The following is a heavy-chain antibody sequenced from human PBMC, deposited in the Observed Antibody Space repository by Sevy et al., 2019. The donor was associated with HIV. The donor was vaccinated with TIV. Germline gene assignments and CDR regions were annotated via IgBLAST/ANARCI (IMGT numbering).Heavy chain of an antibody. J-gene: IGHJ5*02. CDR1: GYTFTSYW. V-gene: IGHV5-10-1*01. D-gene: IGHD3-22*01. Sequence: GESLKISCKGSGYTFTSYWISWVRQMPGKGLEWMGRIDPSASYTHYNPSFQGHVTISVDKSIITAYLQWSSLKASDTAMYYCARTGDSSGRDNCFDPWGQGTLVTVSS. CDR3: ARTGDSSGRDNCFDP. CDR2: IDPSASYT.